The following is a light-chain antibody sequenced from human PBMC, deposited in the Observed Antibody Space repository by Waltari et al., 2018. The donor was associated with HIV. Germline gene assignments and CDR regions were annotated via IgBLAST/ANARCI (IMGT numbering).Light chain of an antibody. CDR2: RNN. J-gene: IGLJ2*01. CDR3: AAWDDSLSGV. Sequence: QAVLPQPPSASGTPGQRVTISGSGSSPNTVGNYVYWYKQLPGTAPKLLIYRNNQRPSGVPDRFSGSKSGTSASLAISGLRSEDEADYYCAAWDDSLSGVFGGGTKLTVL. V-gene: IGLV1-47*01. CDR1: SPNTVGNY.